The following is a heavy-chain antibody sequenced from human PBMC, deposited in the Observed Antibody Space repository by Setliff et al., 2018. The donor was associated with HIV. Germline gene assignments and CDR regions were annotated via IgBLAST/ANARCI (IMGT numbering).Heavy chain of an antibody. Sequence: SETLSLTCGVYGGSFSGDYWSWIRQPPGKGLEWIGEIHHSGSTKYNPSLQSRVTILVDTSNKQLSLNLGSVTAADTAVYFCARTTVRDFGLVIINFDQWGLGTLVTVSS. CDR1: GGSFSGDY. CDR3: ARTTVRDFGLVIINFDQ. CDR2: IHHSGST. J-gene: IGHJ4*02. D-gene: IGHD3-3*01. V-gene: IGHV4-34*01.